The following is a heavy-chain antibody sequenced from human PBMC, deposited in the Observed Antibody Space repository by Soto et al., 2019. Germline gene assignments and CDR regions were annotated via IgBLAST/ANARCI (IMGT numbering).Heavy chain of an antibody. CDR1: GYTFTSYA. CDR2: INAGNGNT. Sequence: ASVKVSCKASGYTFTSYAMHWVRQAPGQRLEWMGWINAGNGNTKYSQKFQGRVTITRDTSASTAYMELRSLRSDDTAVYYCARDFAQLVRGWFDPWGQGTLVTVSS. V-gene: IGHV1-3*01. CDR3: ARDFAQLVRGWFDP. D-gene: IGHD6-13*01. J-gene: IGHJ5*02.